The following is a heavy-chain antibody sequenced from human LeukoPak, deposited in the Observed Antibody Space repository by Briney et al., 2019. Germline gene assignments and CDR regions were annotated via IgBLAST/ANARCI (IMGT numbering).Heavy chain of an antibody. Sequence: SETLSLTCTVSGGSISSSSYYWGWIRQPPGKGLEWIGSIYYSGSTYYNQSLKSRVTISVDTSKNQFSLKLSSVTAADTAVYYCARPNGSGYTRFLAFDIWGQGTMVTVSS. CDR3: ARPNGSGYTRFLAFDI. CDR2: IYYSGST. CDR1: GGSISSSSYY. J-gene: IGHJ3*02. V-gene: IGHV4-39*01. D-gene: IGHD5-12*01.